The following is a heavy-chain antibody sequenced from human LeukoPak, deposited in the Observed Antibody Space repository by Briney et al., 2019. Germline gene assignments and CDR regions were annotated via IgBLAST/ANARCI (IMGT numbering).Heavy chain of an antibody. CDR3: ARGSPGWAQLVKFDY. V-gene: IGHV1-2*03. CDR2: INPNSGGT. CDR1: GYTFTGYY. J-gene: IGHJ4*02. D-gene: IGHD6-13*01. Sequence: LGASVKVSCKASGYTFTGYYMHWVRQAPGQGLEWMGWINPNSGGTNYAQKFQGRVTMTTDTSTSTAYMELKSLRSDDTAVYYCARGSPGWAQLVKFDYWGQGTLVTVSS.